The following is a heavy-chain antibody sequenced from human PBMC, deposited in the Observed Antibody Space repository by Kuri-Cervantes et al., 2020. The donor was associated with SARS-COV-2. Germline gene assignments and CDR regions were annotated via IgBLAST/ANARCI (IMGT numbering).Heavy chain of an antibody. Sequence: GESLKISCAASGFTFSSYAMHWVRQAPGKGLEWVAVISYDGSNKYYADSVKGRFTIPRDNSKNTLYLQMNSLRVDDTAVYYCARDPNCGSGSCYSPLDYWGQGTLVTVSS. CDR3: ARDPNCGSGSCYSPLDY. CDR1: GFTFSSYA. J-gene: IGHJ4*02. CDR2: ISYDGSNK. D-gene: IGHD2-15*01. V-gene: IGHV3-30-3*01.